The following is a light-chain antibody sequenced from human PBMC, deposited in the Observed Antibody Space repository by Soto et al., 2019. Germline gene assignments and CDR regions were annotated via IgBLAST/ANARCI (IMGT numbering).Light chain of an antibody. J-gene: IGLJ1*01. CDR2: EVS. V-gene: IGLV2-14*01. CDR1: SSDVGGYNY. Sequence: QSALTQPASVSGSPGQSITISCTGTSSDVGGYNYVSWYQQHPGKAPKLMIYEVSNRPSGVSNRFSGSKSGNTASLTISGLQAXDEADYYCSSYTSSSTLVFGTGTKVTVL. CDR3: SSYTSSSTLV.